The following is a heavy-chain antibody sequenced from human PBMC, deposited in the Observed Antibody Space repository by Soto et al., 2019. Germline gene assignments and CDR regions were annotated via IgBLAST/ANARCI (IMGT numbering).Heavy chain of an antibody. D-gene: IGHD1-26*01. J-gene: IGHJ5*02. CDR1: GFTFSRYS. Sequence: EVQLVESGGGLVQPGGSLRLSCAASGFTFSRYSLTWVRQAPGKGLEWVSYISSSSSTLYYADSVKGRFTISRDNAKNPRDRQMNSLRDEDTAVYYWAREGGSLNWFDPGGQGNLVTVSS. V-gene: IGHV3-48*02. CDR3: AREGGSLNWFDP. CDR2: ISSSSSTL.